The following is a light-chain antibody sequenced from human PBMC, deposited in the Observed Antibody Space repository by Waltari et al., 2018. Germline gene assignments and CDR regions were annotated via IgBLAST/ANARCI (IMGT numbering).Light chain of an antibody. CDR3: QAWDSSYARV. V-gene: IGLV3-1*01. CDR1: KLGDKY. J-gene: IGLJ2*01. CDR2: QDT. Sequence: SYELTQPTSVSVAPGQTASITCSGDKLGDKYACWYQQKPGQSPVRVIHQDTKRPSGIPERFSGSNSGNTATLTISGTQAIDEADYYCQAWDSSYARVFGGGTKLTVL.